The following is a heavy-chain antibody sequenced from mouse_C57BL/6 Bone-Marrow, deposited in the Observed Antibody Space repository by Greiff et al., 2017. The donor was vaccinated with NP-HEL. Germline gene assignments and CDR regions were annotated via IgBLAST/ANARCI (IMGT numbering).Heavy chain of an antibody. CDR2: IDPNSGGT. CDR1: GYTFTSYW. J-gene: IGHJ1*03. CDR3: ARWITTVVAPSYWYFDV. V-gene: IGHV1-72*01. D-gene: IGHD1-1*01. Sequence: QVQLQQPGAELVKPGASVKLSCKASGYTFTSYWMHWVKQRPGRGLEWIGRIDPNSGGTKYNEKFKSKATLTVDKPSSTAYMQLSSLTSEDSAVYYCARWITTVVAPSYWYFDVWGTGTTVTVSS.